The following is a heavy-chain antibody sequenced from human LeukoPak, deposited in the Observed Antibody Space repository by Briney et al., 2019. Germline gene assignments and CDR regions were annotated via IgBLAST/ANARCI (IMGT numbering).Heavy chain of an antibody. Sequence: PSETLSLTCTVSGGSIGNFYWNWIRQPAGKGLEWIGRIFTTGSTNYNPSLKSRVTILLHTSKNHFSLNLSSVTAADTAVYYCARRPRGVIIKSWFDSWGQGTLVTVSS. D-gene: IGHD3-10*01. CDR2: IFTTGST. CDR3: ARRPRGVIIKSWFDS. CDR1: GGSIGNFY. J-gene: IGHJ5*01. V-gene: IGHV4-4*07.